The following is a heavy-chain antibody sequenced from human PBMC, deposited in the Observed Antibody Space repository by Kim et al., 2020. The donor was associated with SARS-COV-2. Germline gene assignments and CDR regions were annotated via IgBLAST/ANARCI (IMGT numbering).Heavy chain of an antibody. Sequence: GGSLRLSCAASRFTFSGYAMNWVRQAPGKGLEWVSYISTGSDYIYYADSVKGRFTVSRDNAKNSLYLQMNSLRDEDTAVYYCARELENSSSRGGLWGQGTLVTVSS. CDR1: RFTFSGYA. CDR3: ARELENSSSRGGL. CDR2: ISTGSDYI. J-gene: IGHJ4*02. D-gene: IGHD6-6*01. V-gene: IGHV3-21*05.